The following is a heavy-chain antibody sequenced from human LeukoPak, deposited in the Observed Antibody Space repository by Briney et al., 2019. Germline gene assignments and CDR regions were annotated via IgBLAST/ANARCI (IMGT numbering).Heavy chain of an antibody. CDR3: AKDGYCSSTNCYPAPY. V-gene: IGHV3-23*01. J-gene: IGHJ4*02. D-gene: IGHD2-2*01. CDR1: GFTFTTYA. Sequence: GGPLRLSCAASGFTFTTYAMSWVRQAPGKGLEWLSSISGSGGSTYYADSVKGRFTISRESSRSTLYLQVNSLRVEDTAVYYCAKDGYCSSTNCYPAPYWGQGTLVTVSS. CDR2: ISGSGGST.